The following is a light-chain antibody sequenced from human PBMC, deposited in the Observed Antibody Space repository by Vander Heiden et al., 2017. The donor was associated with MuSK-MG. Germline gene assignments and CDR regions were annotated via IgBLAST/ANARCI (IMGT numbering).Light chain of an antibody. CDR2: LVS. Sequence: IVITQSPLSLPVTPGEPASISCRSSQSLLHSNGYNYLDPYLQKPVQTPQLPIYLVSNPASRVPDPFTGSGSAGAFTLKIISVEAADVGVYYCCQALQTPLTFGHGTKLDIK. CDR3: CQALQTPLT. V-gene: IGKV2-28*01. J-gene: IGKJ3*01. CDR1: QSLLHSNGYNY.